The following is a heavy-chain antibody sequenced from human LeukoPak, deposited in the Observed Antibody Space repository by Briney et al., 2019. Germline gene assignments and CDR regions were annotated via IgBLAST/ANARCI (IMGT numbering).Heavy chain of an antibody. CDR1: GFTFSSHS. D-gene: IGHD3-3*01. V-gene: IGHV3-48*01. J-gene: IGHJ4*02. Sequence: GGSLRLSCAASGFTFSSHSMNWVRQAPGKGLEWVSYISSSNIIIHYADSVKGRFTISRDNSKNTLYLQMNSLRAEDTAVYYCAKEQSYDFWSGYYSDYWGQGTLVTVSS. CDR2: ISSSNIII. CDR3: AKEQSYDFWSGYYSDY.